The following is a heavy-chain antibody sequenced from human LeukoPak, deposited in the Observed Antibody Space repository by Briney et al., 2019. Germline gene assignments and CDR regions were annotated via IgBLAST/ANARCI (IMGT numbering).Heavy chain of an antibody. CDR3: ATNIVVVPAASYYYYMDV. J-gene: IGHJ6*03. Sequence: GASVKVSCKASGGTFSSYAISWVRQAPGQGLEWMGGIIPIFGTANYAQKFQGRVTITADESTSTAYMELSSLRSEDTAVYYCATNIVVVPAASYYYYMDVWGKGTTVTISS. CDR1: GGTFSSYA. D-gene: IGHD2-2*01. V-gene: IGHV1-69*13. CDR2: IIPIFGTA.